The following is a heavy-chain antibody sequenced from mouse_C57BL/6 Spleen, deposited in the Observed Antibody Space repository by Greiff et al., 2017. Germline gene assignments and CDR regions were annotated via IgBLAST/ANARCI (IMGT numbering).Heavy chain of an antibody. CDR2: IYPGSGST. CDR1: GYTFTSYW. Sequence: VQLQQPGAELVKPGASVKMSCKASGYTFTSYWITWVKQRPGQGLEWIGDIYPGSGSTNYNEKFKSKATLTVDTSSSTAYMQLSSLTSEDSAVYYCARGGIYYGTYYAMDYWGRGTSVTVSS. J-gene: IGHJ4*01. CDR3: ARGGIYYGTYYAMDY. D-gene: IGHD2-1*01. V-gene: IGHV1-55*01.